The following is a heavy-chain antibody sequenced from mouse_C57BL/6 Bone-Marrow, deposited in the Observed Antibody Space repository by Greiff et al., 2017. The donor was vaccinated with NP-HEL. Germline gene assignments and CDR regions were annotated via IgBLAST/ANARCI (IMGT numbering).Heavy chain of an antibody. CDR1: GYTFTSYW. D-gene: IGHD1-1*01. CDR3: ARNYYGSSYGVDY. J-gene: IGHJ2*01. Sequence: QVQLQQPGAELVKPGASVKMSCKASGYTFTSYWITWVKQRPGQGLEWIGDIYPGSGSTNYNEKFKSKATLTVDTSSSTAYMQLSSLTSEDSAVYYCARNYYGSSYGVDYWGQGTTLTVSS. V-gene: IGHV1-55*01. CDR2: IYPGSGST.